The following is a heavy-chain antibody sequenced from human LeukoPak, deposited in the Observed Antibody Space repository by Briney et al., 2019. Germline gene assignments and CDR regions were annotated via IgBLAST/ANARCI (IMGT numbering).Heavy chain of an antibody. V-gene: IGHV5-51*01. Sequence: GESLKISCKGSGYSFTSYWIGWVRQMPGKGLEWMGIIYPGDSDTRYSPSFQGQVTISADKSISTPYLRWSSLRASDTAMYYCARLGPGYSSSWYAFDPWGQRTLVTVSS. CDR3: ARLGPGYSSSWYAFDP. J-gene: IGHJ5*02. D-gene: IGHD6-13*01. CDR2: IYPGDSDT. CDR1: GYSFTSYW.